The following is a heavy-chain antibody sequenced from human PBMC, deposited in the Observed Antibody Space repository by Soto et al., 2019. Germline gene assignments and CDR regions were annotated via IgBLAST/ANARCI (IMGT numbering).Heavy chain of an antibody. CDR2: MNPNSGNT. V-gene: IGHV1-8*01. Sequence: ASVKVSCKASGYTFTSYDINWVRQATGQGLEWMGWMNPNSGNTGYAQKFQGRVTMTRNTSISTAYMELSSLRSEDTAVYYCARAGDIVVVPAYYYYMDVWGKGTTVTVSS. J-gene: IGHJ6*03. CDR1: GYTFTSYD. D-gene: IGHD2-2*01. CDR3: ARAGDIVVVPAYYYYMDV.